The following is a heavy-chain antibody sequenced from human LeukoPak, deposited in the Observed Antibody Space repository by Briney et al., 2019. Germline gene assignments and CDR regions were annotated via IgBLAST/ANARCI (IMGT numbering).Heavy chain of an antibody. CDR2: INHSGST. D-gene: IGHD5-12*01. J-gene: IGHJ4*02. CDR1: GGSFSGYY. Sequence: SETLSLTCAVYGGSFSGYYWSWIRQPPGKWLEWIGEINHSGSTNYNPSLKSRVTISVDTSKNQFSLKLSSVTAADTAVYYCARKARPYGGYVIDYWGQGTLVTVSS. CDR3: ARKARPYGGYVIDY. V-gene: IGHV4-34*01.